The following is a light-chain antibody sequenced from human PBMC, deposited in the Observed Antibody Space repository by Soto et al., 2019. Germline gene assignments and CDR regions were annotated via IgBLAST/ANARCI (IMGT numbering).Light chain of an antibody. J-gene: IGLJ2*01. CDR1: SSDVGNYNY. Sequence: QSVLTQPASVSGSPGQSITISCTGTSSDVGNYNYVSWYQQHPGKAPQLMIFQVSNRASGVSNRFSGSKSGDTASLTISGLQAEDEADYYCSSYTSSSSVVFGGGTKLTVL. CDR2: QVS. V-gene: IGLV2-14*01. CDR3: SSYTSSSSVV.